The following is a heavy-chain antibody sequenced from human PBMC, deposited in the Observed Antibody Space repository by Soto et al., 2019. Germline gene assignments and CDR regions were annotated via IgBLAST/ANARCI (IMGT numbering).Heavy chain of an antibody. CDR1: GYTFTSYA. Sequence: ASVKVSCKASGYTFTSYAMHWVRQAPGQRLEWMGWINAGNGNTKYSQKFQGRVTITRDTSASTAYMELSSLRSEDTAVYYCARDTSRSVPRDFDHWGQGSLVTVSA. CDR3: ARDTSRSVPRDFDH. CDR2: INAGNGNT. J-gene: IGHJ4*02. D-gene: IGHD1-26*01. V-gene: IGHV1-3*01.